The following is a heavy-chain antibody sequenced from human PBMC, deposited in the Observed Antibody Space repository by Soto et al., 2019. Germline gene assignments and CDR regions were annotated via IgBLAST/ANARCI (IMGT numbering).Heavy chain of an antibody. CDR1: GFTFSNVW. Sequence: EVQLVESGGGLVKPGGSLRLSCAASGFTFSNVWMTWIRQAPGKGLEWVGRIKRKTDGETTDYGAPVKGRFTVSRDDSKNTLYLQMNSLKTEETGLYDCATSGWSDAFDSWGHGTMVTVSS. J-gene: IGHJ3*02. V-gene: IGHV3-15*01. CDR3: ATSGWSDAFDS. CDR2: IKRKTDGETT. D-gene: IGHD3-10*01.